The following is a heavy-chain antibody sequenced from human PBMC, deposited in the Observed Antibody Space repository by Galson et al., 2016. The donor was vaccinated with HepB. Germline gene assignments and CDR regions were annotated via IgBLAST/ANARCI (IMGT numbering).Heavy chain of an antibody. Sequence: SVKVSCKASDYTFTSYGISWVRQAPGQGLEWMGWISGYNGNRNYAQKIQGRVTMTTDTSTSTAYMELRSLISDDTAVYYCARDSPFWGSPWEYYVMDVWGQGTTVTVSS. V-gene: IGHV1-18*01. CDR3: ARDSPFWGSPWEYYVMDV. CDR2: ISGYNGNR. J-gene: IGHJ6*02. CDR1: DYTFTSYG. D-gene: IGHD7-27*01.